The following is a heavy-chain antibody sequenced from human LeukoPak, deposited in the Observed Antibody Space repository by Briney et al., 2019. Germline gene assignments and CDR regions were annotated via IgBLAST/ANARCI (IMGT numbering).Heavy chain of an antibody. CDR3: AREPDRVTIGV. CDR1: GGSLSGFY. J-gene: IGHJ4*02. V-gene: IGHV4-59*01. Sequence: SDTLSLTCTVSGGSLSGFYWSWIRQPPGKGLEWIGCIYYSGSTNYNPSLKSRVTISVDASKNQFSLKLTSVTAADTAVYYCAREPDRVTIGVWGQGTLVSVSS. CDR2: IYYSGST. D-gene: IGHD2-21*02.